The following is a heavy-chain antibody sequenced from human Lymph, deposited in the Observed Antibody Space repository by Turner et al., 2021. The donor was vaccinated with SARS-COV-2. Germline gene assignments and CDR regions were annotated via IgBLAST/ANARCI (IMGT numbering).Heavy chain of an antibody. J-gene: IGHJ5*02. D-gene: IGHD2-2*01. Sequence: QVQLFQSGAAVKKPGSSVKVSCKAPGGTFSSYAINWVRQAPGQGLWLMGIIIPSLTIANYAQKIQGRITITADKSTSTAYMELSRLGSEDTAVYCCTRDSPCWSNTSCYDPWGQGTLVTVSS. CDR3: TRDSPCWSNTSCYDP. CDR2: IIPSLTIA. V-gene: IGHV1-69*04. CDR1: GGTFSSYA.